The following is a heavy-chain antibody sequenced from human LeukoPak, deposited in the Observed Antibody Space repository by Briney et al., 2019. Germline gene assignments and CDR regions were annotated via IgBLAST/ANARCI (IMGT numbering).Heavy chain of an antibody. CDR1: GFNFADYA. J-gene: IGHJ3*01. V-gene: IGHV3-9*01. CDR3: AKAVGVASLIVDALHV. Sequence: PGGSLRLSCTATGFNFADYAMHWVRQSPGKGLEWVSGITWNSYTIVYADSVKGRFTISRDNAKNSLYLQMNSLRAEDTAFYCAKAVGVASLIVDALHVWGQGTMVTVSP. D-gene: IGHD1-26*01. CDR2: ITWNSYTI.